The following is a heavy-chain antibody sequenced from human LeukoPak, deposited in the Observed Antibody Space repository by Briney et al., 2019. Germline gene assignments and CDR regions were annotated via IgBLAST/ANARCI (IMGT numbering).Heavy chain of an antibody. J-gene: IGHJ4*02. CDR1: GFTLSTHV. V-gene: IGHV3-30-3*01. CDR3: ARAGFGFGRFFDY. D-gene: IGHD3-16*01. Sequence: PGGSLRLSCAASGFTLSTHVMHWVRQAPGKGLEWVAAVSYAGNNDFYADSVKGRFTISRDNSKNTLFLQMNSLRAEDTAVYYCARAGFGFGRFFDYWGQGTLVTVSS. CDR2: VSYAGNND.